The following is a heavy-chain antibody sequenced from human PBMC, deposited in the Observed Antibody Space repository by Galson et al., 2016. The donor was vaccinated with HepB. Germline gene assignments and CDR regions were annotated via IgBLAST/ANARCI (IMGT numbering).Heavy chain of an antibody. CDR2: IYSTGKT. CDR3: ARGFRFGVLTGYYFDS. Sequence: SLRLSCAASGFTVRSNYMSWVRQAPGKGLQCVSVIYSTGKTYSADSVRGRFTISRDNSKNTVYLQMNSLTAEDTAVYYCARGFRFGVLTGYYFDSWGQGTLVTVSS. V-gene: IGHV3-53*01. J-gene: IGHJ4*02. CDR1: GFTVRSNY. D-gene: IGHD3-3*01.